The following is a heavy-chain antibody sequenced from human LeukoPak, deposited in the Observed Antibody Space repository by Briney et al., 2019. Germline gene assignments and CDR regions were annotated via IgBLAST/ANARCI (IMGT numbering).Heavy chain of an antibody. D-gene: IGHD1-26*01. CDR2: IYHSGST. V-gene: IGHV4-38-2*02. J-gene: IGHJ4*02. Sequence: SETLSLTCTVSGYSISSGYYWGWIRQPPGKGLEWIGSIYHSGSTYYNPSLKSRVTISVDTSKNQFSLKLSSVTAADTAVYYCARDFGGSLGAAFDYWGQGTLVTVSS. CDR1: GYSISSGYY. CDR3: ARDFGGSLGAAFDY.